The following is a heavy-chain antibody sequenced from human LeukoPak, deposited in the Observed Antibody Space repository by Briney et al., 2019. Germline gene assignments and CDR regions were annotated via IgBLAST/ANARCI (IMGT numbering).Heavy chain of an antibody. CDR1: GYTFTSYD. CDR2: MNPNSGNT. D-gene: IGHD4-17*01. CDR3: ARGNVVYGDFTFLLTYYFDY. J-gene: IGHJ4*02. V-gene: IGHV1-8*01. Sequence: ASVKVSCKASGYTFTSYDINWVRQATGQGLEWMGWMNPNSGNTGYAQKFQGRVTMTRNTSISTAYMELSSLRSEDTAVYYCARGNVVYGDFTFLLTYYFDYWGQGTLVTVSS.